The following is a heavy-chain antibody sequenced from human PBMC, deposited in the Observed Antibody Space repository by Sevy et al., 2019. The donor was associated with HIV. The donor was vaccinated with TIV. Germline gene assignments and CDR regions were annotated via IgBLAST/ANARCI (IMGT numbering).Heavy chain of an antibody. J-gene: IGHJ4*02. V-gene: IGHV1-2*02. CDR1: GYTFTGYY. D-gene: IGHD2-8*01. CDR2: INPNSGGT. CDR3: ARGRCTNGVCYYFDY. Sequence: ASVKVSCKASGYTFTGYYMHWVRQAPGQGLEWMGWINPNSGGTNYAQKFQCRVTMTRDTSISTAYMELSRLRSDDTAVYYCARGRCTNGVCYYFDYWGQGTLVTVSS.